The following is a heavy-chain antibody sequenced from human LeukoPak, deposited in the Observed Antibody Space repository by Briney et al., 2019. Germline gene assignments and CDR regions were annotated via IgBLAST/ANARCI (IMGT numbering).Heavy chain of an antibody. D-gene: IGHD6-19*01. Sequence: PGGSLRLSCAASGFTFSSYAMHWVRQAPGKGLEWVAVISYDGSNKYYADSVKGRFTISRDNSKNTLYLQMNSLRAEDTAVYYCARDRRVSSGWSPDAFDIWGQGTMVTVSS. J-gene: IGHJ3*02. V-gene: IGHV3-30*04. CDR2: ISYDGSNK. CDR3: ARDRRVSSGWSPDAFDI. CDR1: GFTFSSYA.